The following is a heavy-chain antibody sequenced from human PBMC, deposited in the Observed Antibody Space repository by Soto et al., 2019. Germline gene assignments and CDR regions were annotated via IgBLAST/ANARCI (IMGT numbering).Heavy chain of an antibody. V-gene: IGHV3-33*01. CDR2: IYYDGSNR. CDR3: ARAFCTNGVCYYFFDL. Sequence: GGSLRLSCAASGFIFGTYAMHWVRQAPGKGLEWVAVIYYDGSNRYYGDAVKGRFTISRDNSKSTVYLQMSSLRAEDTAVYYCARAFCTNGVCYYFFDLWGNGTLVTVSS. J-gene: IGHJ4*01. D-gene: IGHD2-8*01. CDR1: GFIFGTYA.